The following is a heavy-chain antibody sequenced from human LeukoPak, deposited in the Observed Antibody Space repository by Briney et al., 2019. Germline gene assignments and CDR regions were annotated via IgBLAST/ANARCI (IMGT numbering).Heavy chain of an antibody. CDR3: ANIVVVPAANFDY. J-gene: IGHJ4*02. CDR1: GGSISSSSYY. V-gene: IGHV4-39*01. Sequence: SETLSLTCTVSGGSISSSSYYWGWIRQPPGKGLEWIGSIYYSGGTYYNPSLKSRVTISVDTSKNQFSLKLSSVTAADTAVYYCANIVVVPAANFDYWGQGTLVTVSS. CDR2: IYYSGGT. D-gene: IGHD2-2*01.